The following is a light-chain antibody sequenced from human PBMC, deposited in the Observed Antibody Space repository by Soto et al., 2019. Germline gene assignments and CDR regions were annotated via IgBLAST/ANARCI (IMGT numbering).Light chain of an antibody. CDR2: RDT. J-gene: IGLJ2*01. Sequence: QSVLTQPPSVSGAPGKRVTISCTGSSSNIGAGYDVHWYQQLPGTAPKLLIYRDTNRPSGVPDRFSGSKSGTSASLAITGLQADDEADYYCQSYDSSLSGVVFGGGTKLTVL. CDR3: QSYDSSLSGVV. V-gene: IGLV1-40*01. CDR1: SSNIGAGYD.